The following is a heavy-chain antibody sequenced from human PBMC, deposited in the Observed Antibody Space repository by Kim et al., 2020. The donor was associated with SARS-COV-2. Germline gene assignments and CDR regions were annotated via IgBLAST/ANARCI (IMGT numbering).Heavy chain of an antibody. J-gene: IGHJ4*02. D-gene: IGHD2-2*01. Sequence: GGSLRLSCVASGFTLTNAWMSWVRQAPGKGLEWVGRIKSETHRSAIDYAAPVKGRFTISRDDSKSTLYLQMNSLKTEDTDVYYCASMTLVIPGAMTLVGYRGLETLVTVSS. CDR3: ASMTLVIPGAMTLVGY. CDR2: IKSETHRSAI. CDR1: GFTLTNAW. V-gene: IGHV3-15*01.